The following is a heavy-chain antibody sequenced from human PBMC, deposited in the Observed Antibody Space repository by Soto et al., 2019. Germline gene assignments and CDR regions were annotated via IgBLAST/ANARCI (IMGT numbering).Heavy chain of an antibody. V-gene: IGHV1-2*04. CDR1: GYTFTGFY. CDR2: INPNSGGT. J-gene: IGHJ4*02. CDR3: ARDGSVVVTAIKFDY. Sequence: GASVKVSCKASGYTFTGFYMHWVRQAPGQGLEWMGWINPNSGGTNYAQKFQGWVTMTRDTSISTAYMELSRLRSDDTAVYYCARDGSVVVTAIKFDYWGQGTLVTVSS. D-gene: IGHD2-21*02.